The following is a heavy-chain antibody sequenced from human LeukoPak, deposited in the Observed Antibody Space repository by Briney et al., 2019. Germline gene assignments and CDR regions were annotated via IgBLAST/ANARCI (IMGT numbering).Heavy chain of an antibody. CDR2: IYYSGST. J-gene: IGHJ5*02. CDR3: ARGQGYSYGYEWFDP. V-gene: IGHV4-59*01. Sequence: SETLSLTCTVSGGSIRSYYWSWIRQPPGKGLEWIGYIYYSGSTNYNPSLKSRVTISVDTSKNQFSLKLSSVTAADTAVYYCARGQGYSYGYEWFDPWGQGTLVTVSS. CDR1: GGSIRSYY. D-gene: IGHD5-18*01.